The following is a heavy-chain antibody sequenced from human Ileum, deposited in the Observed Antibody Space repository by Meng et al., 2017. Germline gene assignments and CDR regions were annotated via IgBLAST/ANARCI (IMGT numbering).Heavy chain of an antibody. CDR3: ARAETALDY. J-gene: IGHJ4*02. V-gene: IGHV4-61*01. D-gene: IGHD5-18*01. CDR1: GGSVSSGSYY. Sequence: VQLQESGPGLVRPSETLSLTCPVSGGSVSSGSYYWNWIRQPPGKGPEWIAYIYYTGSTNYNPSLKSRVIISADTSKNQFSLKLSSVTAADTAVYYCARAETALDYWGQGTLVTVSS. CDR2: IYYTGST.